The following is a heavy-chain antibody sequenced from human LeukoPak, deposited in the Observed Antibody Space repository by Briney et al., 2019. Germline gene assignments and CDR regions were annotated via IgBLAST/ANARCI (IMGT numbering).Heavy chain of an antibody. Sequence: AGGSLRLSCAASGFTFSSYSMNWVRQAPGKGLEWVSSISSSSSYIYYADSVKGRFTISRDNSKNTLYLQMNSLRAEDTAVYYCAKDRGGPVSDYWGQGTLVTVSS. J-gene: IGHJ4*02. V-gene: IGHV3-21*04. CDR1: GFTFSSYS. D-gene: IGHD3-10*01. CDR2: ISSSSSYI. CDR3: AKDRGGPVSDY.